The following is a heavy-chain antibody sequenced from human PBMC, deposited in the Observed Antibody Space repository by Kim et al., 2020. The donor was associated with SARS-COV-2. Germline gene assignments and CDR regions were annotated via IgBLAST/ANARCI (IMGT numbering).Heavy chain of an antibody. CDR1: GFTFSGSA. CDR3: TSMTTVAHQAGRRDAFDI. V-gene: IGHV3-73*01. CDR2: IRSKANSYAT. J-gene: IGHJ3*02. D-gene: IGHD4-17*01. Sequence: GGSLRLSCAASGFTFSGSAMHWVRQASGKGLEWVGRIRSKANSYATAYAASVKGRFTISRDDSKNTAYLQMNSLKTEDTAVYYCTSMTTVAHQAGRRDAFDIWGQGTMVTVSS.